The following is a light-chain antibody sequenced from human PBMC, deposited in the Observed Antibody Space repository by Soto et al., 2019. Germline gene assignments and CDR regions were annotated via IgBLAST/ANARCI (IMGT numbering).Light chain of an antibody. CDR2: GVS. V-gene: IGKV3-20*01. Sequence: EIVLTQSPGTLSLSPGDRATLSCRASQGVSRGYLAWYHQKPGRAPRLLIYGVSSRATGISDRFSGSGSGTDFTLTISRLQTDDFATYYCQQYYGYSSFGPGTKVDI. CDR3: QQYYGYSS. J-gene: IGKJ3*01. CDR1: QGVSRGY.